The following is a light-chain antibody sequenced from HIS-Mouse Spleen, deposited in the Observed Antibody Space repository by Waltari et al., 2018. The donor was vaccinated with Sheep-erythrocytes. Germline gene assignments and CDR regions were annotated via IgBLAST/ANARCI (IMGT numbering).Light chain of an antibody. J-gene: IGLJ3*02. Sequence: SYELTQPPSVSVSPGQTASITCSGDKLGDKYACWYQQKPCQSPLLVIYQDSKRPSGIPERFSGSNSGNTATLTISGTQAMDEADYYCQAWDSSSWVFGGGTKLTVL. V-gene: IGLV3-1*01. CDR1: KLGDKY. CDR3: QAWDSSSWV. CDR2: QDS.